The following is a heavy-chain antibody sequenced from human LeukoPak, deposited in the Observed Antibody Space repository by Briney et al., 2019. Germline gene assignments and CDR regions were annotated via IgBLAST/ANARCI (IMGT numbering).Heavy chain of an antibody. CDR3: ARGHGGNVDY. D-gene: IGHD4-23*01. CDR2: ITTGSTFA. Sequence: GGSLRLSCAAAGFSFSNAWMSWVRQAPGKGLEWVSYITTGSTFANYADSVKGRFTISRDNAKNSLYLQMNSLRAEDTAVYYCARGHGGNVDYWGQGTLVTVSS. CDR1: GFSFSNAW. J-gene: IGHJ4*02. V-gene: IGHV3-11*05.